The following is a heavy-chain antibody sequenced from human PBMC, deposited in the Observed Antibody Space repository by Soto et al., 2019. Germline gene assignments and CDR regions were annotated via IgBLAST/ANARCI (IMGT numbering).Heavy chain of an antibody. Sequence: ASVKVSCKASGYTFTDYYMHWVRQAPGQGLEWMGWINPNSGGTNYAQKFQGRVTMTRDTSISTAYMELNSLRAEDTALYYCAKCMQAYWNYDAHHIWGQGTMVTVSS. CDR1: GYTFTDYY. V-gene: IGHV1-2*02. D-gene: IGHD1-7*01. J-gene: IGHJ3*02. CDR3: AKCMQAYWNYDAHHI. CDR2: INPNSGGT.